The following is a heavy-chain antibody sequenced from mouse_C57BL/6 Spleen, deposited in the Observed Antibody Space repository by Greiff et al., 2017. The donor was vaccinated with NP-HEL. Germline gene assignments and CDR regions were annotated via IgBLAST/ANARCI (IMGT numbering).Heavy chain of an antibody. CDR3: ARPEYYGSSPAWFAY. Sequence: EVQLQESGGGLVQPGGSLKLSCAASGIDFSRYWMSWVRRAPGKGLEWIGEINPDSSTINYAPSLKDKFIISRDNAKNTLYLQMSKVRSEDTALYYCARPEYYGSSPAWFAYWGQGTLVTVSA. CDR2: INPDSSTI. CDR1: GIDFSRYW. J-gene: IGHJ3*01. V-gene: IGHV4-1*01. D-gene: IGHD1-1*01.